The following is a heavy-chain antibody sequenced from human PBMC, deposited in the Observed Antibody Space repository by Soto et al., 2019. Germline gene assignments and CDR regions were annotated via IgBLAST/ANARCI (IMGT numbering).Heavy chain of an antibody. V-gene: IGHV3-33*01. CDR3: ARARKIVANYMDV. D-gene: IGHD5-12*01. CDR1: GFTFSSYG. CDR2: IWYDGSNK. Sequence: PGGSLRLSCAASGFTFSSYGMHWVRQAPGKGLEWVAVIWYDGSNKYYADSVKGRFTISRDNSKNTLYLQMNSLRAEDTAVYYCARARKIVANYMDVWGKGTTVTVSS. J-gene: IGHJ6*03.